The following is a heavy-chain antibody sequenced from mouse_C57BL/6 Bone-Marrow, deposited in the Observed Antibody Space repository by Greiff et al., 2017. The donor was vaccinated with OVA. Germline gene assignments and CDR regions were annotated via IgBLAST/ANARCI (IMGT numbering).Heavy chain of an antibody. CDR1: GYTFTSYW. V-gene: IGHV1-61*01. Sequence: VQLQQPGAELVRPGSSVKLSCKASGYTFTSYWMDWVKQRPGQGLEWIGNIYPSDSETHYNQKFKDKATLTVDKSSSTAYMQLSSLTSEDSAVYYCARNDSNDAMDYWGQGTSVTVSS. CDR3: ARNDSNDAMDY. J-gene: IGHJ4*01. D-gene: IGHD2-5*01. CDR2: IYPSDSET.